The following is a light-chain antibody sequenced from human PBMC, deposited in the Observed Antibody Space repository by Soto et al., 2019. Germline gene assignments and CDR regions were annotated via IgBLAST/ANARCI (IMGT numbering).Light chain of an antibody. CDR2: GDS. J-gene: IGKJ3*01. CDR1: QSIRTN. CDR3: QQYFNWPLTWT. V-gene: IGKV3-15*01. Sequence: EIVLTQSPATLSVSAGGTVTLSCRASQSIRTNVAWYQQIPGQAPRLRVYGDSTRATGVPARFSGSGSGIEFTLTISSLQSEDSAFYYCQQYFNWPLTWTFGPGTKVQIK.